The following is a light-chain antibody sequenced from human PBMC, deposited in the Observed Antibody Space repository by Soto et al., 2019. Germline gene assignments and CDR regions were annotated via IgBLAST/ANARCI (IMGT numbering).Light chain of an antibody. Sequence: ELVFTQSPATLSLSPGERATLSCRASQSVSSYLAWYQQKPGQAPRLLIYDASNRATGIPARFSGSGSGTDFTLTITILEPEDFAVYYCQQRINWPGTFGQGTKVEIK. CDR2: DAS. V-gene: IGKV3-11*01. CDR1: QSVSSY. J-gene: IGKJ1*01. CDR3: QQRINWPGT.